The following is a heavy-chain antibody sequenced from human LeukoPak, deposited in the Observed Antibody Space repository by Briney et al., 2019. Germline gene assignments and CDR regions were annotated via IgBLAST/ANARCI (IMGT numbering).Heavy chain of an antibody. CDR3: AAGSITIFGVAVYGMDV. V-gene: IGHV1-58*02. CDR1: GFTFTSSA. Sequence: SVNVSCKASGFTFTSSAMQWVRQARGQRLEWIGWIVVGSGNTNYAQKFQERVTITRDMSTSTAYMELSSLRSEDTAVYYCAAGSITIFGVAVYGMDVWGQGATVTVSS. D-gene: IGHD3-3*01. J-gene: IGHJ6*02. CDR2: IVVGSGNT.